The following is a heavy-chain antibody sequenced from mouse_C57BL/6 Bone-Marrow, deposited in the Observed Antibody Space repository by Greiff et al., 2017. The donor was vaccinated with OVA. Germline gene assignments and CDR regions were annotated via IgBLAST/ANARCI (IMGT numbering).Heavy chain of an antibody. CDR3: ARRGINYYGSSYGWYFDV. CDR2: FHPYNDDT. D-gene: IGHD1-1*01. V-gene: IGHV1-47*01. Sequence: QVTLKESGADLVQPGASVKLSCTASGYTFTTYPIEWMKQTHGKSLEWIGNFHPYNDDTKYNEKLKGKATLTVEKSSSTVYLELSRLTSDDSAVYDCARRGINYYGSSYGWYFDVWGTGTTVTVSS. J-gene: IGHJ1*03. CDR1: GYTFTTYP.